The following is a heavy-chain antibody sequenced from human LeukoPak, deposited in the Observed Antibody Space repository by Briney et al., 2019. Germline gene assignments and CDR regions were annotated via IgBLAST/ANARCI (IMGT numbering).Heavy chain of an antibody. CDR1: GLNFSTYD. Sequence: PGGSLRLSCVGSGLNFSTYDLTWVRQAPGKGLEWVALFGTRHTHIFYADSVEGRFAISRDNSKNTAYLQMNSLRVEDAAVYYCAAQLPLYGMDVWGQGTTVTVSS. CDR2: FGTRHTHI. D-gene: IGHD1-1*01. V-gene: IGHV3-23*01. J-gene: IGHJ6*02. CDR3: AAQLPLYGMDV.